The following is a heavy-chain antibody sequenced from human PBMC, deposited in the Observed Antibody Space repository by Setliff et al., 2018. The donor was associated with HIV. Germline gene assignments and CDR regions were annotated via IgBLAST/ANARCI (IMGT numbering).Heavy chain of an antibody. CDR2: ISAYNGNT. CDR3: ARGQYCGGDCYSV. Sequence: ASVKVSCKASGYTFSTYGISWVRQAPGQGLEWMGWISAYNGNTNYAQMLQGRVTMTTDTSTSTAYMELRSLRSDDTAVYYCARGQYCGGDCYSVWGQGTLVTVSS. J-gene: IGHJ4*02. CDR1: GYTFSTYG. V-gene: IGHV1-18*01. D-gene: IGHD2-21*02.